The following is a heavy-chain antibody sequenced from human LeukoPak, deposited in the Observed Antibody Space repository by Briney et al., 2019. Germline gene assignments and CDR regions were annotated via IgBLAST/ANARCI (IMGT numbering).Heavy chain of an antibody. CDR1: GFTFSSYA. Sequence: GGSLRLSCAASGFTFSSYAMHWVRQAPGKGLEWVAVISYDGSNKYYADSVKGRFTISRDNSKNTLYLQMNSLRAEDTAVYYCARDPYSSSWLDYWAREPWSPSPQ. J-gene: IGHJ4*02. CDR3: ARDPYSSSWLDY. V-gene: IGHV3-30*04. D-gene: IGHD6-13*01. CDR2: ISYDGSNK.